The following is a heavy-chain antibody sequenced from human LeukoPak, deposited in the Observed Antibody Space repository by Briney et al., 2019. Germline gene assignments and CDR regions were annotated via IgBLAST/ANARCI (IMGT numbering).Heavy chain of an antibody. V-gene: IGHV3-48*03. CDR2: ISSSGSTI. CDR1: GFTFSSYE. J-gene: IGHJ6*04. Sequence: GGSLRLSCAASGFTFSSYEMNWVCQAPGKGLGWVSYISSSGSTIYYADPVKGRFTISRDNAKNSLYLQMNSLRAEDTAVYYWAELGITMIGGVWGKGTTVTISS. CDR3: AELGITMIGGV. D-gene: IGHD3-10*02.